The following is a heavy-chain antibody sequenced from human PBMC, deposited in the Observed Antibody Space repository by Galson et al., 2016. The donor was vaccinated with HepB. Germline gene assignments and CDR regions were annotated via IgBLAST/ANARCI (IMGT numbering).Heavy chain of an antibody. Sequence: SVKVSCKASGGTFSNYVINWVRQAPGQGLEWMGGIIPIFGRANYAQTFRGRITITADESTSTVYMDQNRLTFEDTAVYYCAVADYWGQGTLVTVSS. CDR2: IIPIFGRA. V-gene: IGHV1-69*13. CDR1: GGTFSNYV. D-gene: IGHD5-12*01. CDR3: AVADY. J-gene: IGHJ4*02.